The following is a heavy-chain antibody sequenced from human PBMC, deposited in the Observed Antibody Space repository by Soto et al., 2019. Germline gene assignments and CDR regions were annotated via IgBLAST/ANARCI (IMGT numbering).Heavy chain of an antibody. Sequence: GESLKISCKGSGYSFTSYWIGWVRQMPGKGLEWMGIIYPGDSDTRYSPSFQGQVTISADKSISTAYLQWSSLKASDTAMYYCARRRGFGELSPYYYGMDVWGQGTTVTVSS. CDR1: GYSFTSYW. V-gene: IGHV5-51*01. J-gene: IGHJ6*02. CDR3: ARRRGFGELSPYYYGMDV. D-gene: IGHD3-10*01. CDR2: IYPGDSDT.